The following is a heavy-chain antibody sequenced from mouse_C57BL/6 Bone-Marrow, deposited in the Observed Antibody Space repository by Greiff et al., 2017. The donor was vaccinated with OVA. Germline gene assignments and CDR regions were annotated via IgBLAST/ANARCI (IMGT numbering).Heavy chain of an antibody. CDR3: ARDSNCAWFAY. Sequence: VQLQQSGAELVKPGASVKLSCTASGFNIKDYYMHWVKQRTEQGLEWIGRIDPADGETKYAPKFQGQATITADTSSHTAYLQLSSLTSEDTAVYYGARDSNCAWFAYWGEGTLVTVSA. D-gene: IGHD2-5*01. CDR1: GFNIKDYY. V-gene: IGHV14-2*01. CDR2: IDPADGET. J-gene: IGHJ3*01.